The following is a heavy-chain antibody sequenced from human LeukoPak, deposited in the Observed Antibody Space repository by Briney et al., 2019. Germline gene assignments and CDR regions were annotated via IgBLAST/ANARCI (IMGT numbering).Heavy chain of an antibody. CDR1: GYSISSGYY. CDR2: IYHSGST. V-gene: IGHV4-38-2*02. J-gene: IGHJ4*02. CDR3: ARIAVAGTDY. Sequence: SETLSLTCTVSGYSISSGYYWGWIRQPPGKGLGWIGSIYHSGSTYYNPSLKSRVTISVDTSKNQFSLKLSSVTAADTAVYYCARIAVAGTDYWGQGTLVTVSS. D-gene: IGHD6-19*01.